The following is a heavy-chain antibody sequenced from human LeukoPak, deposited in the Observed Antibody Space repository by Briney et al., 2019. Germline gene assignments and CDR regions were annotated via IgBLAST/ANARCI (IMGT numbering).Heavy chain of an antibody. J-gene: IGHJ4*02. CDR2: IFYSGST. CDR3: ARRQGSSSYIDK. D-gene: IGHD6-13*01. Sequence: PSETLSLTCTVSGGSISSSSYYWVWIRQPSGKGLEWIGNIFYSGSTYYNPSLKSRVTISVDTSKNQFSLKLSSVTAADTAVYYCARRQGSSSYIDKWGQGTLVTVSS. CDR1: GGSISSSSYY. V-gene: IGHV4-39*01.